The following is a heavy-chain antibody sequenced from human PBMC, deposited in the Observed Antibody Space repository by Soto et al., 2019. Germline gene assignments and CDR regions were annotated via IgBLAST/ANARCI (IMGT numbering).Heavy chain of an antibody. V-gene: IGHV1-69*01. D-gene: IGHD6-13*01. CDR1: GDTFSRFS. CDR3: ARKAAPGSSYFDY. J-gene: IGHJ4*02. Sequence: QVQLVQTGAEVKKPGSSVKVSCKASGDTFSRFSLNWVRQAPGQGPEWMGGITPLSGTAYYAQKFQGRVTITADESTTTVFMELSRLTSDDTAVYYGARKAAPGSSYFDYWGQGTLVTVSS. CDR2: ITPLSGTA.